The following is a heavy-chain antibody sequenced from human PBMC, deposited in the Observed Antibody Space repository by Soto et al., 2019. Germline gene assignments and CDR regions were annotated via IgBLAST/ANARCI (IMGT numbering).Heavy chain of an antibody. V-gene: IGHV1-18*01. J-gene: IGHJ6*02. Sequence: QGQLVQSGGEVKKPGASVKVSCKASGYTFSRYGISWVRQAPGQVLAWMGWISGYNGDTNYAQKFQGRVTMTIDTSTTTAYMELRGLTSDDTAIYYCAKNGQPPYYYYGLDVWGQGTTVTVSS. CDR3: AKNGQPPYYYYGLDV. D-gene: IGHD2-8*01. CDR2: ISGYNGDT. CDR1: GYTFSRYG.